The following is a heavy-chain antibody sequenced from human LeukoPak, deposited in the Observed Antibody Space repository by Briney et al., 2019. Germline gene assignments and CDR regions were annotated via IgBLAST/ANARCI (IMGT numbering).Heavy chain of an antibody. D-gene: IGHD5-18*01. CDR1: GFTFSSYW. Sequence: GGSLRLSCAASGFTFSSYWMSWVRQAPGKGLEWVANIKQDGSEKYYVDSVKGRFTISRDNAKNSLYLQMNSLRAEDTAVYYCARDRRERGYSYGYYYWGQGTLVTVSS. CDR2: IKQDGSEK. V-gene: IGHV3-7*01. CDR3: ARDRRERGYSYGYYY. J-gene: IGHJ4*02.